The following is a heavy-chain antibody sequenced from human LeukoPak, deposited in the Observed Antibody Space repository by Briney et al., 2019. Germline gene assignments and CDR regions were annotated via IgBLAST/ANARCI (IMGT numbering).Heavy chain of an antibody. D-gene: IGHD2-2*03. J-gene: IGHJ6*02. CDR3: AKVGYCGTTGCRYGLYYGMDV. Sequence: PGGSLRLSCAASGFTFSSYGMHWVRQAPGKGLEWVAVISYDGSNKYYADSVKGRFTISRDNSKITLFLQMNSLRVEDTAVYYCAKVGYCGTTGCRYGLYYGMDVWGQGTTVTVSS. CDR1: GFTFSSYG. CDR2: ISYDGSNK. V-gene: IGHV3-30*18.